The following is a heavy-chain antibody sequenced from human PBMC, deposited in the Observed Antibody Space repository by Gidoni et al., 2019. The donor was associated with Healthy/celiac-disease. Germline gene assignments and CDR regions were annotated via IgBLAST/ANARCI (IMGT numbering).Heavy chain of an antibody. J-gene: IGHJ5*02. D-gene: IGHD2-2*01. CDR2: IYYSGST. V-gene: IGHV4-31*03. CDR1: GGSISSVSYY. Sequence: QVQLQESGPGLVKPSQTLSLTCPVSGGSISSVSYYWSWIRQHPGKGLEWIGYIYYSGSTYYNPSLKSRVTISVDTSKNQFSLKLSSVTAADTAVYYCARDVVVVPAAISWFDPWGQGTLVTVSS. CDR3: ARDVVVVPAAISWFDP.